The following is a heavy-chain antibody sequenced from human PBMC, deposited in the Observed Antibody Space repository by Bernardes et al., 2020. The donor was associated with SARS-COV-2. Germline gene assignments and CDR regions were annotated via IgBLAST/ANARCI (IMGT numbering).Heavy chain of an antibody. V-gene: IGHV4-39*01. D-gene: IGHD3-22*01. CDR1: GGSISSINYN. J-gene: IGHJ4*02. CDR2: IYYRGST. Sequence: SETLSLTCTVSGGSISSINYNWGWLLQPPGKGLEWIGSIYYRGSTYYNPSLKSRVTISVDTSKNQFSLKLTSVTAADTAVYYCARLWYYYDSSGYYSFFDYWGQGTLVTVSS. CDR3: ARLWYYYDSSGYYSFFDY.